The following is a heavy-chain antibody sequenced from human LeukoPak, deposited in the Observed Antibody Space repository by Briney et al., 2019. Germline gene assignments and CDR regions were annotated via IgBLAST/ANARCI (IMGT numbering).Heavy chain of an antibody. Sequence: GGSLRLSCTASGFTFGDYAMSWFRQAPGKGLEWVSYISSSSSTIYYADSVKGRFIISRDNAKKSLYLHMNSLRDEDTAVYYCARDGGYCSSTNCHLDYWGQGTLVTVSS. V-gene: IGHV3-48*02. CDR3: ARDGGYCSSTNCHLDY. J-gene: IGHJ4*02. CDR2: ISSSSSTI. CDR1: GFTFGDYA. D-gene: IGHD2-2*01.